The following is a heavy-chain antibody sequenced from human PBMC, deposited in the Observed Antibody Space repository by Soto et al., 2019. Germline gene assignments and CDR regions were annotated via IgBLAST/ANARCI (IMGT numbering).Heavy chain of an antibody. V-gene: IGHV3-21*04. D-gene: IGHD6-13*01. CDR2: ISSSSSYI. Sequence: PGGSLRLSCAASGFTFSSYSMNWVRQAPGKGLEWVSSISSSSSYIYYADSVKGRFTISRDNSKNTLYLQMNSLRDYDTAVSYCATSQIAATGQNRFDPWGQRALVTVSS. J-gene: IGHJ5*02. CDR1: GFTFSSYS. CDR3: ATSQIAATGQNRFDP.